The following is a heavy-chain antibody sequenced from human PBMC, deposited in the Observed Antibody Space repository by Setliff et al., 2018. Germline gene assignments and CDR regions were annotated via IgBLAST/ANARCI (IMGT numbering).Heavy chain of an antibody. V-gene: IGHV1-46*01. CDR3: ARVGKAYYGMDV. CDR2: INPSGGST. J-gene: IGHJ6*02. Sequence: ASVKVSCKASGYTFTGYYMHWVRQAPGQGLEWMGIINPSGGSTSYAQKFQGRVTMTRDTSTSTVYMELSSLRSEDTAVYYCARVGKAYYGMDVWGQGTTVTVSS. CDR1: GYTFTGYY.